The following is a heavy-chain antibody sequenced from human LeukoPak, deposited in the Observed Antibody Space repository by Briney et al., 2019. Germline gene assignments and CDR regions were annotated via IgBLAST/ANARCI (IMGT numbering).Heavy chain of an antibody. Sequence: ASVKVCFKASVYTFTNYDINWVRQATGQGLEWMGWMHPSNGDTGYAQKIQGRVTLTRNTSTTTAYMELSSLRSDDTAVYYWARRVRGVVIFSRAQGSFDLWGQGTLVTVSS. CDR1: VYTFTNYD. V-gene: IGHV1-8*01. CDR3: ARRVRGVVIFSRAQGSFDL. D-gene: IGHD3-10*01. J-gene: IGHJ3*01. CDR2: MHPSNGDT.